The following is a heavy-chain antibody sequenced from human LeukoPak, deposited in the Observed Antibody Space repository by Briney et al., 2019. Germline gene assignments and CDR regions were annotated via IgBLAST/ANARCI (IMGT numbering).Heavy chain of an antibody. V-gene: IGHV3-23*01. CDR2: MSGSGYYT. CDR1: GFAFSNFA. J-gene: IGHJ6*03. Sequence: GGSLRLSCAASGFAFSNFAMSWVRQAPGKGMEWVSAMSGSGYYTYYVESVKGRFTISRDNTKNTLYLHMNSLRADDTAVYYCAKMEGQRLYDYCMDVWGRGTTVTVSS. CDR3: AKMEGQRLYDYCMDV. D-gene: IGHD3-3*01.